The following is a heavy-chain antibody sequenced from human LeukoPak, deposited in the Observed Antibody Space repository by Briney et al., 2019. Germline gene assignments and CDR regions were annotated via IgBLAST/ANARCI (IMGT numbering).Heavy chain of an antibody. CDR1: GYSFTSYW. CDR3: ATATYYDYVWGSSTHNWFDP. Sequence: PGESLQFSCQGSGYSFTSYWIGWVRQLPGKGLEWLGIIYPGDSDTRYSPSFQGQANISADKSISTAYLQWSSLKASDTAMYYGATATYYDYVWGSSTHNWFDPWGQGTLVTVSS. CDR2: IYPGDSDT. J-gene: IGHJ5*02. D-gene: IGHD3-16*01. V-gene: IGHV5-51*01.